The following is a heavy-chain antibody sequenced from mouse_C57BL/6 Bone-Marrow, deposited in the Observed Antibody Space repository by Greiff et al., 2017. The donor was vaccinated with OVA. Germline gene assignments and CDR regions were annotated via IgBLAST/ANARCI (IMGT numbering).Heavy chain of an antibody. J-gene: IGHJ2*01. CDR1: GYSFTSYY. CDR3: ARENYDYDGYFDY. CDR2: IYPGSGNT. V-gene: IGHV1-66*01. Sequence: VQLQQSGPELVKPGASVKLSCKASGYSFTSYYIHWVKQRPGQGLEWIGWIYPGSGNTKYNEKFKGKATLTADTSSSTAYMQLSSLTSEDSAVYYCARENYDYDGYFDYWGQGTTLTVSS. D-gene: IGHD2-4*01.